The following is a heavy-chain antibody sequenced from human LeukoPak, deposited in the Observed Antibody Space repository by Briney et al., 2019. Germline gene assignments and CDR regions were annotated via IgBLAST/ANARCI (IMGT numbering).Heavy chain of an antibody. J-gene: IGHJ4*02. V-gene: IGHV3-48*01. Sequence: GGSLRLSCAASGFTFSSYSMNWVRQAPGKGLEWVSYISSSTIYYADSVKGRFTISRDNAKNSLYLQMNSLRAEDTAVYYCARDGYDSSGYPETLRYWGQGTLVTVSS. D-gene: IGHD3-22*01. CDR1: GFTFSSYS. CDR2: ISSSTI. CDR3: ARDGYDSSGYPETLRY.